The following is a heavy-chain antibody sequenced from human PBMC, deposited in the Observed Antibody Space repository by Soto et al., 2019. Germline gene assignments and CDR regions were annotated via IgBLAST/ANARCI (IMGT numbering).Heavy chain of an antibody. CDR3: ARVNYYFWRGPRLTSWFDP. CDR2: IYYSGST. D-gene: IGHD3-3*01. Sequence: QVQLQESGPGLVKPSETLSLTCTVSGGSVSSGSYYWSWIRQPPGKGLEWIGYIYYSGSTNYNPCLKRRVTISVDTSKHQFSLKLSSVTAADTAVYYCARVNYYFWRGPRLTSWFDPWGQGTLVTVSS. J-gene: IGHJ5*02. V-gene: IGHV4-61*01. CDR1: GGSVSSGSYY.